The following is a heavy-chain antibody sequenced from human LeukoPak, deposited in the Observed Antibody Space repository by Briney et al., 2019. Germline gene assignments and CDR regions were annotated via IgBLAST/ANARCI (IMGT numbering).Heavy chain of an antibody. CDR3: AGAPTPTDYDTSLDY. Sequence: GSLRLSCAASGFTVSANYMTWVRQAPGKGLEWVSVIFRNGNTYYADSVKGRFTISRDNPSNTLYLQMNTLRAEDTAVYYCAGAPTPTDYDTSLDYWGQGTLVTVSS. J-gene: IGHJ4*02. CDR2: IFRNGNT. D-gene: IGHD3-22*01. CDR1: GFTVSANY. V-gene: IGHV3-53*01.